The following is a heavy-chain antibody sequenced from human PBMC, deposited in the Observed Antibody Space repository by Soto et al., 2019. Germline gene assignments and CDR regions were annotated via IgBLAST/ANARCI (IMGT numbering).Heavy chain of an antibody. Sequence: PGGSLRLSCAASGFTFSSYEMNWVRQAPGKGLEWVSYISSSGSTIYYADSVKGRFTISRDNAKNSLYLQMNSLRAEDTAVYYCPRGMYSGSLIFDYWGQGTLVTVSS. J-gene: IGHJ4*02. CDR2: ISSSGSTI. V-gene: IGHV3-48*03. CDR1: GFTFSSYE. CDR3: PRGMYSGSLIFDY. D-gene: IGHD1-26*01.